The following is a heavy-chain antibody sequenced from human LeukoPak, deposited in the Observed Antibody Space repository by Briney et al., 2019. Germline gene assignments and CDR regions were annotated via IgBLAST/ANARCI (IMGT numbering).Heavy chain of an antibody. CDR1: GGSLRGYY. CDR3: ARGSVVVAANNWFDP. CDR2: VNHSGST. D-gene: IGHD2-15*01. Sequence: PSETLSLTCAVYGGSLRGYYWSWIRPPPRKGLEWIGGVNHSGSTNYNPSLKSRVTISVDTSNNQFSLKLSSVTAADTAVYSCARGSVVVAANNWFDPWGQGTLVTVSS. V-gene: IGHV4-34*01. J-gene: IGHJ5*02.